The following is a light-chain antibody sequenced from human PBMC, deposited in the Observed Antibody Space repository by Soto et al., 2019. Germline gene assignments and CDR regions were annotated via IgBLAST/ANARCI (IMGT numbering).Light chain of an antibody. CDR1: QSFRGL. CDR2: GAS. CDR3: QQYGSSPRT. J-gene: IGKJ1*01. Sequence: SGLTHSPSTLSLSPGERATLSCRASQSFRGLLAWYQQKPGQAPRLLIYGASSRATGIPDRFSGSGSGTDFTLTISRLEPEDFAVYYCQQYGSSPRTFGQGTKVDIK. V-gene: IGKV3-20*01.